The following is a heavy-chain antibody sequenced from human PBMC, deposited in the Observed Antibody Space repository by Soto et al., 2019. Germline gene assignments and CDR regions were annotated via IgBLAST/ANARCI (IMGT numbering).Heavy chain of an antibody. CDR3: ARSVFP. Sequence: QVQLQESGPGLVKPSQTLSLTCTVSGGSISSGGYYWTWIRQHPGKGLEWIGYIYYSGSTYYNPSPXSXXTISVHTAKNQFSLKLSSVTAADTAVYYCARSVFPWGQGTLDTVSS. CDR1: GGSISSGGYY. V-gene: IGHV4-31*03. CDR2: IYYSGST. J-gene: IGHJ5*02.